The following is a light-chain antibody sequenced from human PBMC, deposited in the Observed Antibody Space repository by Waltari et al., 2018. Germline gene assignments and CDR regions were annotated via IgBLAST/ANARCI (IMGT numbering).Light chain of an antibody. V-gene: IGLV2-18*02. CDR1: NSDVGFYSR. CDR2: EVT. CDR3: ASYTPSSALV. J-gene: IGLJ2*01. Sequence: QSALTQPPSVSGSPGQSVTISCTGTNSDVGFYSRVSWYRQPPGTVPKLVIYEVTNRPSGVPDRFSGSKSGNTASLTSSGLQAEDEADYYCASYTPSSALVFGGGTKVTVL.